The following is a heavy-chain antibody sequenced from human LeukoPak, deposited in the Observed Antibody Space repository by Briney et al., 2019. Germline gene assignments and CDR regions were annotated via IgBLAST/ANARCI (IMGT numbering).Heavy chain of an antibody. V-gene: IGHV3-23*01. CDR3: AKPAKTDYADY. CDR2: ISDSAART. CDR1: GFTFSTYG. D-gene: IGHD1-14*01. J-gene: IGHJ4*02. Sequence: GGSLRLSCAASGFTFSTYGMTWVRQAPGRGLEWVSAISDSAARTFYADSVKGRFTISRDNSKNTLSLQMNSLRAEDTAVYYCAKPAKTDYADYWGQGTLVTVSS.